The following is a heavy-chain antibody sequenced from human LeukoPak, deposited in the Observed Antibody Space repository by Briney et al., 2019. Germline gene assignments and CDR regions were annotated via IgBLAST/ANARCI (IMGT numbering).Heavy chain of an antibody. Sequence: ASVKVSCKASGYTFTSYGISWVQQAPGQGLEWMGWISAYNGNTNYAQKLQGRVTMTTDTSTSTAYMELRSLRSDDTAVYYCARDHCSSTSCPLNWFDPRGQGTLVTVSS. J-gene: IGHJ5*02. CDR3: ARDHCSSTSCPLNWFDP. CDR2: ISAYNGNT. D-gene: IGHD2-2*01. V-gene: IGHV1-18*01. CDR1: GYTFTSYG.